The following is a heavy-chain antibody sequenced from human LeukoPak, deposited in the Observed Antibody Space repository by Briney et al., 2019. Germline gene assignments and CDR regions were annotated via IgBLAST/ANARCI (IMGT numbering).Heavy chain of an antibody. CDR3: ARGYCSGGSCYSYYYYNYTDV. CDR2: FHHSGGI. D-gene: IGHD2-15*01. V-gene: IGHV4-38-2*02. J-gene: IGHJ6*03. CDR1: GYSISSGYY. Sequence: SETLSLTCTVSGYSISSGYYWAWIRQPPGKGLEWIGNFHHSGGIYYNPSLKSRVTISVDTSKNQFSLKLSSVTAADTAVYYCARGYCSGGSCYSYYYYNYTDVWGKGTTVTVSS.